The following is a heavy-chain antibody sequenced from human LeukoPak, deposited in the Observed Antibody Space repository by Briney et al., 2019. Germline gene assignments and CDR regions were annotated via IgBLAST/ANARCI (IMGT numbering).Heavy chain of an antibody. J-gene: IGHJ4*02. D-gene: IGHD3-10*01. CDR1: GFTFSNYN. CDR2: ISSSSNII. CDR3: ARDFAREFTIDY. Sequence: LAGGSLRLSCAASGFTFSNYNMNWVRQPPGKGLQWVSYISSSSNIIYYADSVKGRFTIPRDNAKNSLFLQMNSLRAEDTAVYYCARDFAREFTIDYWGQGTLVTVSS. V-gene: IGHV3-48*01.